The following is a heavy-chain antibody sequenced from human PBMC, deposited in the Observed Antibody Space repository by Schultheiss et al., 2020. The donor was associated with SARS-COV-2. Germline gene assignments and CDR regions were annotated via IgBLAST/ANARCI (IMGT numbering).Heavy chain of an antibody. CDR1: GFTFSSYA. J-gene: IGHJ4*02. D-gene: IGHD6-13*01. CDR2: ISYDGSNK. Sequence: GGSLRLSCAASGFTFSSYAMHWVRQAPGKGLEWVAVISYDGSNKYYADSVKGRFTISRDNAKNLLYLQMNSLRAEDTALYYCARLAAAGIVDYWGQGTLVTVSS. V-gene: IGHV3-30*04. CDR3: ARLAAAGIVDY.